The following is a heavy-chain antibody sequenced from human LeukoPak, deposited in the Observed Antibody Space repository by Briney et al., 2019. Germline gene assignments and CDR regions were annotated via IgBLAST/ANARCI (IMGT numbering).Heavy chain of an antibody. CDR2: INHSGST. Sequence: SETLSHTCAVYGGSFSGYYWSWIRQPPGKGLEWIGEINHSGSTNYNPSLKSRVTISVDTSKNQFSLKLSSVTAADTAVYYCASAPGIAARPGWFDPWGQGTLVTVSS. CDR1: GGSFSGYY. V-gene: IGHV4-34*01. CDR3: ASAPGIAARPGWFDP. D-gene: IGHD6-6*01. J-gene: IGHJ5*02.